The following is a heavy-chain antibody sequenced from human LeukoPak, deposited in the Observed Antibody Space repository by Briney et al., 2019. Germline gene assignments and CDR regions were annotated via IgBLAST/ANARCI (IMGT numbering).Heavy chain of an antibody. D-gene: IGHD1-26*01. CDR3: ARESHATFDY. CDR2: MNQDGSEK. J-gene: IGHJ4*02. CDR1: GFTFSNYW. V-gene: IGHV3-7*01. Sequence: GGSLRLSCADSGFTFSNYWMSSVRQAPGKGLEWVANMNQDGSEKYYVDSVKGRFTISRDNAKNSLYLQMNSPRAEDTAVYYCARESHATFDYWGQGTLVIVSS.